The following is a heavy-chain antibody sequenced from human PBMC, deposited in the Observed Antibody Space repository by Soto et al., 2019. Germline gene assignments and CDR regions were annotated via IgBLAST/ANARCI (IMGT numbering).Heavy chain of an antibody. CDR3: ARRGHDSSGYPPRLYYGMDV. CDR2: IIPIFGTA. D-gene: IGHD3-22*01. CDR1: GCTFSSYA. V-gene: IGHV1-69*13. J-gene: IGHJ6*02. Sequence: ASVKVSCKASGCTFSSYAISWVRQAPGQGLEWMGGIIPIFGTANYAQKFQGRVTITADESTSTAYMELSSLRSEDTAVYYCARRGHDSSGYPPRLYYGMDVWGQGTTVTVSS.